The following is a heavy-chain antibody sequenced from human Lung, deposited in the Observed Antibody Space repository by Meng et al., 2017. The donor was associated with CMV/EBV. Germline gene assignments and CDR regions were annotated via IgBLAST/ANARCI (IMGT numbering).Heavy chain of an antibody. V-gene: IGHV4-31*03. CDR3: ARAPYGSGSPLGESWFDP. CDR1: GGSISSGGYY. Sequence: VQLQDSGPGLVNPSQTLSLTCTVSGGSISSGGYYWSWIRQHPGKGLEWIGYIHSSGSTYYNPSLRSRLTISVDTSKNQFSLKLSSVTAADTAVYYCARAPYGSGSPLGESWFDPWGQGTLVTVSS. CDR2: IHSSGST. D-gene: IGHD3-10*01. J-gene: IGHJ5*02.